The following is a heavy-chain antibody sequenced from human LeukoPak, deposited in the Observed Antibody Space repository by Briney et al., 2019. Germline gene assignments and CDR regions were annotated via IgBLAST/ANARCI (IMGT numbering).Heavy chain of an antibody. CDR2: IYYSGST. J-gene: IGHJ3*02. Sequence: SETLSLTCAVSSGSISRGDYYWSWIRQPPGTGLEWIGYIYYSGSTYYNPSLRSRVTISVDRSKNQFSLNLTSVTVADTAVYFCASGAPNAFDIWGQGTMVTVSS. CDR3: ASGAPNAFDI. CDR1: SGSISRGDYY. D-gene: IGHD4/OR15-4a*01. V-gene: IGHV4-30-4*01.